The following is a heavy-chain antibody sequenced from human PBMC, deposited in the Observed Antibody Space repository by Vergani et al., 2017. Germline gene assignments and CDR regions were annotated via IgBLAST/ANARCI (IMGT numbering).Heavy chain of an antibody. CDR3: AKVGRSEVTSTFGAFDI. CDR2: LSASDRRT. CDR1: GFTFSNSA. V-gene: IGHV3-23*04. J-gene: IGHJ3*02. Sequence: EGQLVESGGGLVQSGGSLRLSCAASGFTFSNSAMSWVRQAPGKGLEWVSTLSASDRRTHYADSVKGRFTISRDISKNTLFLHMNSLRPEDTAVYYCAKVGRSEVTSTFGAFDIWGQGTMVTVSS. D-gene: IGHD4-17*01.